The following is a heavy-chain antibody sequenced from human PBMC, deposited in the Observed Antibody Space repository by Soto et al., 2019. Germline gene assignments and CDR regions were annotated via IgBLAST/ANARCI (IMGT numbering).Heavy chain of an antibody. CDR3: TTLMITFGGALARDY. Sequence: PGGSLRLSCAASGFTVSSNYMSWVRQAPGKGLEWVGRIKSKTDGGTTDYAAPVKGRFTISRDDSKNTLYLQMNSLKTEDTAVYYCTTLMITFGGALARDYWGQGTLVTVSS. V-gene: IGHV3-15*01. CDR1: GFTVSSNY. J-gene: IGHJ4*02. CDR2: IKSKTDGGTT. D-gene: IGHD3-16*01.